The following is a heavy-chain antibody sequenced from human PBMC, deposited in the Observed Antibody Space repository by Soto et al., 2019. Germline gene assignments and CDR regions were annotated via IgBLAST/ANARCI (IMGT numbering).Heavy chain of an antibody. J-gene: IGHJ4*02. V-gene: IGHV3-43D*04. CDR1: VFTFDDYA. CDR3: AKGSPPYYYDSSGYYPW. CDR2: ISWDGGST. D-gene: IGHD3-22*01. Sequence: HPWWSLRLSCSASVFTFDDYAMHWFRQAPGKGLEWVSLISWDGGSTYYADSVKGRFTISRDNSKNSLYLQMNSLRAEDTALYYCAKGSPPYYYDSSGYYPWWGQGTLVTVSS.